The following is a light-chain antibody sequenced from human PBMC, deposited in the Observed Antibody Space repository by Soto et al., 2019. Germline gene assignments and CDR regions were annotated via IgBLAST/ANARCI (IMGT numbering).Light chain of an antibody. CDR3: SSYTSSSSHDV. CDR1: SSDVGGYNY. V-gene: IGLV2-14*01. Sequence: QSALTQPASVSGSPGQSITISCTGTSSDVGGYNYVSWYQQHPVTAPKLMIYDVTNRPSGVSDRFSGSKSGNTASLTISGLQAEDEAYYYCSSYTSSSSHDVFGTGTKLTVL. CDR2: DVT. J-gene: IGLJ1*01.